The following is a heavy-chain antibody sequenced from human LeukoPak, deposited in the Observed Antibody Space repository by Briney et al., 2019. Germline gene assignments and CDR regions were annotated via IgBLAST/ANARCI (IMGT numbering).Heavy chain of an antibody. CDR3: ARVFKYGDTRDAFDI. V-gene: IGHV3-48*01. J-gene: IGHJ3*02. CDR2: ISSSSSTI. CDR1: GFTFSSYS. D-gene: IGHD4-17*01. Sequence: PGGSLRLSCAASGFTFSSYSMNWLRQAPGKGLEWVSYISSSSSTIYYADPVKGRFTISRDNAKNSLYLQMNSLRAEDTAVYYCARVFKYGDTRDAFDIWGQGTMVTVSS.